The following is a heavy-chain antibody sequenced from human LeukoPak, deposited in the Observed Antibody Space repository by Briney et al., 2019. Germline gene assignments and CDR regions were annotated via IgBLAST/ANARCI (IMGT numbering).Heavy chain of an antibody. Sequence: ASVKVSCKASGYTFTSYDINWVRQATGQGLEGMGWMNPNSGNTGYAQKFQGRVTITRNTSMSTAYMELSSLRSEDTAVYYCARFRGATRYYYYMDVWGKGTTVTVSS. CDR3: ARFRGATRYYYYMDV. CDR1: GYTFTSYD. V-gene: IGHV1-8*03. J-gene: IGHJ6*03. D-gene: IGHD1-26*01. CDR2: MNPNSGNT.